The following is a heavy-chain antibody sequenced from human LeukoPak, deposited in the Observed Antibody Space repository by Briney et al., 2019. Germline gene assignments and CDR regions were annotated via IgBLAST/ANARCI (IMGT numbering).Heavy chain of an antibody. CDR3: ARHDDTGDPRYYFDY. D-gene: IGHD7-27*01. V-gene: IGHV4-61*05. Sequence: SETLSLTCTVSGGSISSSSYYWGWIRQPPGKELEWIGYIYYSGSTNYNPSLKSRVTISVDTSKNQFSLKLSSVTAADTAVYYCARHDDTGDPRYYFDYWGQGALVTVSS. CDR2: IYYSGST. CDR1: GGSISSSSYY. J-gene: IGHJ4*02.